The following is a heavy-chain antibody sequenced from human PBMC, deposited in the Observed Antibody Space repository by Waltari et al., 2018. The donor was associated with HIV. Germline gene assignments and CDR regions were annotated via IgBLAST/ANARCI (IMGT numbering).Heavy chain of an antibody. Sequence: QVQLVQSGAEVKEPGASVKVSCKASGYNFTSSGLSWVRQAPGQGLEWMGWISAFASNKRYAHKFQDRVTMTAYTYTSTAYMELGSLSSDDTAVYCCARDLGVRSGYDVGYWGQGTRITVSS. CDR2: ISAFASNK. D-gene: IGHD5-12*01. V-gene: IGHV1-18*01. CDR1: GYNFTSSG. J-gene: IGHJ4*02. CDR3: ARDLGVRSGYDVGY.